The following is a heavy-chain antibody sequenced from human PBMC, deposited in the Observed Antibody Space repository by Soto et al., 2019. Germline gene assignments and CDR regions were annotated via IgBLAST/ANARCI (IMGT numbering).Heavy chain of an antibody. CDR2: IYYSGST. CDR3: ARDPGIAAAITQRVYYYYGMDV. V-gene: IGHV4-59*01. J-gene: IGHJ6*02. CDR1: GGSISSYY. Sequence: QVQLQESGPGLVKPSETLSLTCTVSGGSISSYYWSWIRQPPGKGLELIGYIYYSGSTNYHPCLKPRFTISVDTSKNQSSLKLSSVTAADTAVYYCARDPGIAAAITQRVYYYYGMDVWGQGTTVTVSS. D-gene: IGHD6-13*01.